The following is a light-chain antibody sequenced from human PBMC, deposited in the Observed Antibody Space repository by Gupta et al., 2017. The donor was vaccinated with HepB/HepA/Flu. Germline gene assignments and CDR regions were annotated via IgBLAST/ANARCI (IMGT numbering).Light chain of an antibody. CDR3: QQYDNWPPWT. CDR2: RAT. Sequence: EIVMTQSPATLSVSPGDRATLTCRASQSVGTNLASYQQRPGQAPRLLIYRATARATGVPARFSGSGSGTEFTLSISSLQSDDIAVYYCQQYDNWPPWTFGHGTKVEIK. V-gene: IGKV3-15*01. J-gene: IGKJ1*01. CDR1: QSVGTN.